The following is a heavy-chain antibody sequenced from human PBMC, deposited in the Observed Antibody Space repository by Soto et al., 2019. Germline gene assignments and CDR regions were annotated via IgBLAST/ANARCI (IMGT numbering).Heavy chain of an antibody. CDR3: ARQTYYYDSSGEPPGFGY. CDR1: GYTFTSYY. CDR2: INPSGGST. J-gene: IGHJ4*02. Sequence: ASVKVSCKSSGYTFTSYYMHWGRQAPGQGLEWMGIINPSGGSTIYAQKFQGRVTMTRDTSTSTVYMELSSLRSEDTAVYYCARQTYYYDSSGEPPGFGYWGQGTLVTVSS. V-gene: IGHV1-46*01. D-gene: IGHD3-22*01.